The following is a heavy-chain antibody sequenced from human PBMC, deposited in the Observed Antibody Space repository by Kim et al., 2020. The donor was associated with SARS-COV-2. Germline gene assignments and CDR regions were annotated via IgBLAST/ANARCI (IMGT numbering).Heavy chain of an antibody. CDR3: ATDGGMYPGYNHDALDI. D-gene: IGHD2-2*02. J-gene: IGHJ3*02. Sequence: ASVKVSCKVSGSTLTEASMHWVRQAPNKGLEWMGGFDPDNGETLYAQKFQGRLTLTEDTSTDTAYMELSSLRSDDTAMYYCATDGGMYPGYNHDALDIWGQGTMVTVSS. CDR2: FDPDNGET. V-gene: IGHV1-24*01. CDR1: GSTLTEAS.